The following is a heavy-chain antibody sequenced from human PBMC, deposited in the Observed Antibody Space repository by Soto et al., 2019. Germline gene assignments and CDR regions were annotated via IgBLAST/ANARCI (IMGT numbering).Heavy chain of an antibody. V-gene: IGHV3-15*01. CDR3: TTRVG. Sequence: EVQLVESGGGLVKPGGSLRISCAASGFTLSDAWMSWVRQAPGKGLEWVGRISTKRDGDIRDYAAPVKGRFTVSRDDSKNTLYLQLDNLRTEDSGVYYCTTRVGGGPGTRVTVSS. CDR1: GFTLSDAW. D-gene: IGHD3-3*01. CDR2: ISTKRDGDIR. J-gene: IGHJ4*02.